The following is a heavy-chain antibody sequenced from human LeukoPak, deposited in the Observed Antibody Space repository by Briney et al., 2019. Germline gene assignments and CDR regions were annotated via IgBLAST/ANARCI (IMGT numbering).Heavy chain of an antibody. CDR1: GFTFSSYS. CDR2: IKSKTDGGTT. D-gene: IGHD2-21*01. V-gene: IGHV3-15*01. CDR3: TTDGPKRGDWDY. Sequence: GGSLRLSCAASGFTFSSYSMNWVRQAPGKGLEWVGRIKSKTDGGTTDYAAPVKGRFTISRDDSKNTLYLQMNSLKTEDTAVYYCTTDGPKRGDWDYWGQGTLVTVSS. J-gene: IGHJ4*02.